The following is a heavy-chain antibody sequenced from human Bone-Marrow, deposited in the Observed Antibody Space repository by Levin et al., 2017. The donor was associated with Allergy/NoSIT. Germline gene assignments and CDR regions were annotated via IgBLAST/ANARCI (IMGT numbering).Heavy chain of an antibody. D-gene: IGHD3-16*01. CDR1: GGTFSSYA. J-gene: IGHJ5*02. CDR3: AGGLRNWFDP. CDR2: IIPIFGTA. V-gene: IGHV1-69*01. Sequence: KISCKASGGTFSSYAISWVRQAPGQGLEWMGGIIPIFGTANYAQKFQGRVTITADESTSTAYMELSSLRSEDTAVYYCAGGLRNWFDPWGQETLVTVSS.